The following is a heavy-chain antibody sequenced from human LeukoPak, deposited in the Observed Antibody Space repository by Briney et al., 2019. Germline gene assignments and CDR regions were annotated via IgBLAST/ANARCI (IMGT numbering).Heavy chain of an antibody. Sequence: GGSLRLSCAASGFSFSSSWMSWVRQAPGKGLEWVAHINLDGSDTYYVDSVKGRFTISRDNAKNSLFLQMDSLRAEGTAVYYCAKSLLGFSYGKIDYWGQGTLVTVSS. J-gene: IGHJ4*02. V-gene: IGHV3-7*03. D-gene: IGHD5-18*01. CDR2: INLDGSDT. CDR1: GFSFSSSW. CDR3: AKSLLGFSYGKIDY.